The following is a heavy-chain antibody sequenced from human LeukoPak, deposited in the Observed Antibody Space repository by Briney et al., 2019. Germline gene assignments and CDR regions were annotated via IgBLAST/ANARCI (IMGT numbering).Heavy chain of an antibody. D-gene: IGHD4-11*01. Sequence: GGSLRLSCAASGFTFSSYWMHWVRQAPGKGLVWVSRINSDGSSTSYADSVKGRFTISRDNAKNTLYLQMNSLRAEDTAVYYCARGEDYSSYDNWGQGTLVTVSS. CDR1: GFTFSSYW. V-gene: IGHV3-74*01. CDR2: INSDGSST. CDR3: ARGEDYSSYDN. J-gene: IGHJ4*02.